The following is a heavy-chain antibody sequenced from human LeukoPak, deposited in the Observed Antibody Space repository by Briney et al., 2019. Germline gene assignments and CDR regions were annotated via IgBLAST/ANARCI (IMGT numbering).Heavy chain of an antibody. Sequence: GGSLRLSCAASGFTFSTYSMNWVRQAPGKGLEWVSYISSTSSIMYYADSVKGRFTISRDNAKNSLYLQMNSLRDEDTSVYYCARDNFGGYGNWFDPWGQGTLVTVSS. J-gene: IGHJ5*02. CDR1: GFTFSTYS. V-gene: IGHV3-48*02. CDR2: ISSTSSIM. CDR3: ARDNFGGYGNWFDP. D-gene: IGHD5-12*01.